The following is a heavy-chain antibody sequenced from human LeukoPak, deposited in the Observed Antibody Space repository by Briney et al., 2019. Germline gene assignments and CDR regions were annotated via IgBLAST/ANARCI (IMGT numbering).Heavy chain of an antibody. Sequence: PSEILSLTCAVYGGSFSGYYWSWIRQPPGKGLEWIGEINHSGSTNYNPSLKSRVTISVDTSKNQFSLKLSSVTAADTAVYYCARSIAARLFDYWGQGTLVIVSS. D-gene: IGHD6-6*01. CDR1: GGSFSGYY. CDR3: ARSIAARLFDY. J-gene: IGHJ4*02. V-gene: IGHV4-34*01. CDR2: INHSGST.